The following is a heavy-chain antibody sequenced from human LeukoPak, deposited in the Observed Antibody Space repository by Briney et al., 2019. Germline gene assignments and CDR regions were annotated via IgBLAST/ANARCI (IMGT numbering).Heavy chain of an antibody. CDR3: ARGRLMVRGVTRSGYWYFDL. Sequence: PSQTLSLTCTVSGGSISSGGYYWSWIRQPPGKGLEWIGEINHSGSTNYNPSLKSRVTISVDTSKNQFSLKLSSVTAADTAVYYCARGRLMVRGVTRSGYWYFDLWGRGTLVTVSS. CDR1: GGSISSGGYY. V-gene: IGHV4-30-2*01. CDR2: INHSGST. D-gene: IGHD3-10*01. J-gene: IGHJ2*01.